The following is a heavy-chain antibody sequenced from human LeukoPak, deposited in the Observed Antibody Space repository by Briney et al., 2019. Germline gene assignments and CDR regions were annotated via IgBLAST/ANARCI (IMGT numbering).Heavy chain of an antibody. Sequence: GGSLRLSCAASGFTFSDYYMSWLRQAPGKGLEWVSYISSSSSYTNYADSVKGRFTISRDNAKNSLYLQMNSLRAEDTAVYYCARAPYNWNIDYWGQGTLVTVSS. D-gene: IGHD1-20*01. CDR3: ARAPYNWNIDY. J-gene: IGHJ4*02. CDR2: ISSSSSYT. CDR1: GFTFSDYY. V-gene: IGHV3-11*06.